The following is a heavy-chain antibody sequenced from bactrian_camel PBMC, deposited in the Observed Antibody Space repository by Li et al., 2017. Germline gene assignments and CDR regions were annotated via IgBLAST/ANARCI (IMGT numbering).Heavy chain of an antibody. J-gene: IGHJ4*01. CDR3: ATVGLGWVPANY. Sequence: HVQLVESGGGSVQPGGSLTLSCAASGKIYSNYCMGLFRQAPGKERERVAALSTTGTMTNYHDSVKGRFTISRDNAENTLYAQMNSLKTEDTAVYYCATVGLGWVPANYWGQGTQVTVS. CDR2: LSTTGTMT. D-gene: IGHD5*01. CDR1: GKIYSNYC. V-gene: IGHV3S54*01.